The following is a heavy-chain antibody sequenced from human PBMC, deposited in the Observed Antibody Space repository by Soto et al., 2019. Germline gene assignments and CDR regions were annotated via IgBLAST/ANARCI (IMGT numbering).Heavy chain of an antibody. CDR3: TGPRLDMVAPWFDP. V-gene: IGHV3-73*01. D-gene: IGHD5-12*01. CDR2: IRSKANSYAT. Sequence: PGGSLRLSCVASGFTFSDSAMHWVRQASGKGLEWVGRIRSKANSYATAYAASVKGRFIISRDDSKNTAYLQMNSLKTEDTAVYYCTGPRLDMVAPWFDPWGQGTLVTVSS. J-gene: IGHJ5*02. CDR1: GFTFSDSA.